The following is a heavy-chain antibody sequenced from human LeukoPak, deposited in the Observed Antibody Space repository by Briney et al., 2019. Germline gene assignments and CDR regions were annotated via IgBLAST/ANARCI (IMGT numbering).Heavy chain of an antibody. Sequence: ASVKVSCKASGYTFTGYYMHWVRQAPGQGLEWMGWINPNSGGTNYAQKFQGRVTMTRDTSIGTAYMELSRLRSDDTAVYYCAKAPFCSGGSCYKTFDYWGQGTLVTVSS. CDR2: INPNSGGT. D-gene: IGHD2-15*01. V-gene: IGHV1-2*02. CDR1: GYTFTGYY. CDR3: AKAPFCSGGSCYKTFDY. J-gene: IGHJ4*02.